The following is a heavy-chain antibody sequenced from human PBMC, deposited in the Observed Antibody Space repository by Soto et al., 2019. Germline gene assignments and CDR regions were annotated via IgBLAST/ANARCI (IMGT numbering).Heavy chain of an antibody. J-gene: IGHJ6*03. D-gene: IGHD3-22*01. CDR2: IYYSGST. Sequence: QVQLQESGPGLVKPSQTLSLTCTVSGGSISSGGYYWSWIRQHPGKGLEWIGYIYYSGSTYYNPSLKSRVTISVDTSKNHCSLKLSSVTAADTAVYYCARLLRKFHYYYMDVWGKGTTVTVSS. V-gene: IGHV4-31*03. CDR1: GGSISSGGYY. CDR3: ARLLRKFHYYYMDV.